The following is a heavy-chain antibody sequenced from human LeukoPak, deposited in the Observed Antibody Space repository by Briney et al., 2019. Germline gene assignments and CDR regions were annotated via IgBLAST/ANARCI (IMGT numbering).Heavy chain of an antibody. Sequence: PSETLSLTCTVSGYSISSGYYWGWIRQPPGKGLEWIGSIYHSGSTYYNPSLKSRVTISVDTSKDQFSLKLSSVTAADTAVYYCARVFGRRVATIWNYYYYYMDVWGKGTTVTVSS. CDR1: GYSISSGYY. CDR3: ARVFGRRVATIWNYYYYYMDV. CDR2: IYHSGST. J-gene: IGHJ6*03. V-gene: IGHV4-38-2*02. D-gene: IGHD5-12*01.